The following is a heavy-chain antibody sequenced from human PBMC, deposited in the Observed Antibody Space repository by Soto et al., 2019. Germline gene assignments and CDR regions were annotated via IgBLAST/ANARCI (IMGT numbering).Heavy chain of an antibody. CDR1: GFNFSTYA. Sequence: EVQLLESGGSLVQPGGSLRLSCAASGFNFSTYAMSWVRQAPGKGLEWVSTFTNGGGNTYYADSVRGRFTISRDNSKNTLYLQMNSLRAEDTAVYYCAKNRGNWYFDLWGRGSLVTVSS. CDR3: AKNRGNWYFDL. J-gene: IGHJ2*01. V-gene: IGHV3-23*01. CDR2: FTNGGGNT. D-gene: IGHD6-13*01.